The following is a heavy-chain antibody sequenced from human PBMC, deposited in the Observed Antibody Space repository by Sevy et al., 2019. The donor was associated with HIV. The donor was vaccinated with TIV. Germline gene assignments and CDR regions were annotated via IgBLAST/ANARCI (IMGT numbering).Heavy chain of an antibody. CDR1: GFTFSSYG. Sequence: GGSLRLSCAASGFTFSSYGMHWVRQAPCKGLEWVAVISYDGSNKYYADSVKGRFTISRDNSKNTLYLQMNSLRAEDTAVYYCAKVLHSSGYRVPGYWGQGTLVTVSS. D-gene: IGHD3-22*01. V-gene: IGHV3-30*18. J-gene: IGHJ4*02. CDR2: ISYDGSNK. CDR3: AKVLHSSGYRVPGY.